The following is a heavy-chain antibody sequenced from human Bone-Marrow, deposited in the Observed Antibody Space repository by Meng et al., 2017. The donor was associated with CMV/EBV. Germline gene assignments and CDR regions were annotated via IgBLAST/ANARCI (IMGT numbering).Heavy chain of an antibody. CDR1: GFTFSSYG. D-gene: IGHD6-6*01. CDR2: IRYDGSNK. Sequence: GGSLRLSCAASGFTFSSYGMHWVRQAPGKGLEWVAFIRYDGSNKYYADSVKGRFTISRDNSKNTLYLQMNSLRAEDTAVYYWGGSSGWYYYYGMDVWGQGTTVTVSS. V-gene: IGHV3-30*02. J-gene: IGHJ6*02. CDR3: GGSSGWYYYYGMDV.